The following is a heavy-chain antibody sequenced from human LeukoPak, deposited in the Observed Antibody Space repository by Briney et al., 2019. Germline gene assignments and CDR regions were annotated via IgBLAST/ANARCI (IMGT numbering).Heavy chain of an antibody. CDR2: ISGSGSTI. Sequence: GGSLRLSCAASGFTFSSYEMNWVRQAPGKGLEWVSYISGSGSTIYYADSVKGRFTISRDNAKNSLYLQMNSLRAEDTAVYYCARGSYDSSGYYSHHWGQGTLVTVSS. V-gene: IGHV3-48*03. D-gene: IGHD3-22*01. CDR1: GFTFSSYE. CDR3: ARGSYDSSGYYSHH. J-gene: IGHJ1*01.